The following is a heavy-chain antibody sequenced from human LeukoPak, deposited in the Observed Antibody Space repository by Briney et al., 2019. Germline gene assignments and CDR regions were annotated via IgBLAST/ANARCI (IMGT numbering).Heavy chain of an antibody. V-gene: IGHV3-48*03. Sequence: GGSPRLSCAASAFTFSNYEMNWVRQAPGKGLEWVSYISSSGSTIYYADSVKGRFTISRDNAKSSLYLQMNSLRAEDTAVYYCASLDRGYYYSFDYWGQGTLVTVSS. J-gene: IGHJ4*02. D-gene: IGHD2/OR15-2a*01. CDR2: ISSSGSTI. CDR3: ASLDRGYYYSFDY. CDR1: AFTFSNYE.